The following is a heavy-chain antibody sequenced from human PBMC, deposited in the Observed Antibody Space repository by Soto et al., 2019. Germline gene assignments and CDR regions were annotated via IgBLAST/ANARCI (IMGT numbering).Heavy chain of an antibody. D-gene: IGHD2-15*01. CDR1: GAPFSSYP. V-gene: IGHV1-69*04. CDR3: ARDRCSGGSCYSVWYYYGMDV. CDR2: IIPILGIA. J-gene: IGHJ6*02. Sequence: SVKVSCKVSGAPFSSYPFSWVRQAPGQGLEWMGRIIPILGIANYAQKFQGRVTITADKSTSTAYMELSSLRSEDTAVYYCARDRCSGGSCYSVWYYYGMDVWG.